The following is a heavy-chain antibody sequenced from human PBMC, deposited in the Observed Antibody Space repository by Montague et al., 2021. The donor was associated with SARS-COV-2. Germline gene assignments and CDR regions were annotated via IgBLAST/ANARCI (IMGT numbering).Heavy chain of an antibody. Sequence: SETLSLTCTVSGGSVSSGSYYWGWIRQPPGRGLEWVASVSDSGRTNFXSSLKSRVTISIDTPQNQFSLRLSSVTAADTAVYYCAGSYYYGSGCSVYNYYVDVWGKGTTVTVSS. CDR2: VSDSGRT. CDR3: AGSYYYGSGCSVYNYYVDV. J-gene: IGHJ6*03. CDR1: GGSVSSGSYY. V-gene: IGHV4-39*01. D-gene: IGHD3-10*01.